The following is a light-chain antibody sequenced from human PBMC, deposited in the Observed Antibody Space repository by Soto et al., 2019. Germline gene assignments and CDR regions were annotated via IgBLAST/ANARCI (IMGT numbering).Light chain of an antibody. V-gene: IGKV3-11*01. CDR3: QQRYVWLT. CDR1: QSISTY. Sequence: IVLTQSPATLSLSPGERATLSCRAGQSISTYLAWYQQKSGQAPRLLIYDASNRATGTPARFSGSGSGTDFTPTISSLEPEDSAVYYCQQRYVWLTFGGGTKVDIK. J-gene: IGKJ4*01. CDR2: DAS.